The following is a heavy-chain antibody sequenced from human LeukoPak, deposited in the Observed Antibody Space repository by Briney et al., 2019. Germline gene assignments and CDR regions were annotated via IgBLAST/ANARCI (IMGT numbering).Heavy chain of an antibody. J-gene: IGHJ3*02. CDR2: IYYSGST. CDR1: GGSISSSSYY. V-gene: IGHV4-39*07. CDR3: ASYRIAGAFDI. Sequence: PSETLSLTCTVSGGSISSSSYYWGWIRQPPGKGLEWIGSIYYSGSTYYNPSLKSRVTISVDTSKNQFSLKLSSVTAADTAVYYCASYRIAGAFDIWGQGTMVTVSS. D-gene: IGHD3-16*02.